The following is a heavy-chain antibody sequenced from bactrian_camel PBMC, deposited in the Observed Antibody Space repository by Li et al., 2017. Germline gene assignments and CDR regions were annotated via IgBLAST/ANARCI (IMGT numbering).Heavy chain of an antibody. Sequence: HVQLVESGGGSVQAGGSLRLSCATSGFPFEKYCMAWYRQGSGKQREGVSSIGGNNNTTYYADSVRGRFTISRDDAGGALYLQMNNVEPEDSVMYYCVAARYCKKVTDLDRYREVSGSGTQVTVS. J-gene: IGHJ2*01. CDR2: IGGNNNTT. V-gene: IGHV3S63*01. CDR1: GFPFEKYC. D-gene: IGHD1*01. CDR3: VAARYCKKVTDLDRYREV.